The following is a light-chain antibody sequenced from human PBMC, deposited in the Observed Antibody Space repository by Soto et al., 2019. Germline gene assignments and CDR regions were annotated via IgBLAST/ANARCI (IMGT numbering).Light chain of an antibody. CDR3: CSCTKVV. J-gene: IGLJ2*01. V-gene: IGLV2-23*01. CDR1: SSDVGSYKL. CDR2: EGS. Sequence: QSALTQPASVSGSPGQWITISCTGTSSDVGSYKLVSWYQQHPGKAPKLMIYEGSKRPSGVSNRFSGSKSGNTASLTISGLQAEDEADYYSCSCTKVVFGGGTKLTVL.